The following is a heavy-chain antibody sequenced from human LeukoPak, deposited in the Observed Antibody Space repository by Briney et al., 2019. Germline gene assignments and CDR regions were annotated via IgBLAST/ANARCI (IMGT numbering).Heavy chain of an antibody. Sequence: PGGSLRLSCAASGFIFSRYSMTRVRQAPGKGLEWVSYIGDSTTYYADSVKGRFTIFRDNVDNTPFLQMNSLRAEDTAVYYCARDGGSYYSGNWFDPWGQGTLVTVSS. V-gene: IGHV3-48*04. J-gene: IGHJ5*02. CDR3: ARDGGSYYSGNWFDP. D-gene: IGHD1-26*01. CDR2: IGDSTT. CDR1: GFIFSRYS.